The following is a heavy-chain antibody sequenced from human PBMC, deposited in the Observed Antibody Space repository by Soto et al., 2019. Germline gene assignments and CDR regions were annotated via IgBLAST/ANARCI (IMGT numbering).Heavy chain of an antibody. CDR3: ARSIVVVTAADY. CDR1: GYTFTSYA. D-gene: IGHD2-21*02. V-gene: IGHV1-3*01. Sequence: ASVKVSCKASGYTFTSYAMHWVRQAPGQRLEWMGWINVGNGNTKYSQKFQGRVTITRDTSASTAYMELSSLRSEDTAVYYCARSIVVVTAADYWGQGALVTVSS. J-gene: IGHJ4*02. CDR2: INVGNGNT.